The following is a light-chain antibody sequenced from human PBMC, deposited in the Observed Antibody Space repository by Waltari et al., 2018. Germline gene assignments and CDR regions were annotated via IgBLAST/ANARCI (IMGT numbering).Light chain of an antibody. CDR1: QTRRNW. V-gene: IGKV1-5*03. CDR2: KAS. J-gene: IGKJ1*01. CDR3: QHFSTYST. Sequence: DIQMTQSPSTLSASVGDTVTITFRASQTRRNWLAWYQQTPGKAPKVLSYKASNLQSGVPSRFSGSVSGTEFTLTISSLQHDDFATYYCQHFSTYSTFGQGTKVEIK.